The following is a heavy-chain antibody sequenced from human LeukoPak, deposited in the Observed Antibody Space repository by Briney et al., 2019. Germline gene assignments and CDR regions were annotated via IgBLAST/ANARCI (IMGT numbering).Heavy chain of an antibody. CDR2: IRYDGSNK. CDR1: GFTFSSYG. J-gene: IGHJ4*02. V-gene: IGHV3-30*02. CDR3: AKDKRGGIAAHHFDY. Sequence: GGSLRLSCAASGFTFSSYGMHWVRQAPGKGPEWVAFIRYDGSNKYYADSVRGRFTISRDNSKNTLYLQMNSLRAEDTAVYYCAKDKRGGIAAHHFDYWGQGTLVTVSS. D-gene: IGHD6-6*01.